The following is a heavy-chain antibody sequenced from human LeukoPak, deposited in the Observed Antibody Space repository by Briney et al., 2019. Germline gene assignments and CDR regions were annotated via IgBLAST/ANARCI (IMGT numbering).Heavy chain of an antibody. CDR1: GFTFSSYG. Sequence: GGSLRLSCAASGFTFSSYGMHWVRQAPAKGLEWVAFIRYDGSNKYYADSVKGRFTSSRDNSKNTLYLQVNSLRAEDTAVYFCARLVGYCSSTSCYRYFDYWGQGTLVTVSS. J-gene: IGHJ4*02. D-gene: IGHD2-2*02. V-gene: IGHV3-30*02. CDR3: ARLVGYCSSTSCYRYFDY. CDR2: IRYDGSNK.